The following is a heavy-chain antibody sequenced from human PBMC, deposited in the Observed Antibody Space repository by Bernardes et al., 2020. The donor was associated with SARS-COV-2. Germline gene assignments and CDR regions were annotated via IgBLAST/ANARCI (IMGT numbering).Heavy chain of an antibody. D-gene: IGHD3-10*01. CDR2: VYYSGRT. V-gene: IGHV4-38-2*02. Sequence: SETLSLTCSVTGYSISSDYSWAWIRQTPGKGLEWIGNVYYSGRTSYNPSLESRVFISVDTSKNQFSLKLTSVTAADTAVYFCARDYVMVRGLDYGIDVWGRGTTVTVSS. J-gene: IGHJ6*02. CDR3: ARDYVMVRGLDYGIDV. CDR1: GYSISSDYS.